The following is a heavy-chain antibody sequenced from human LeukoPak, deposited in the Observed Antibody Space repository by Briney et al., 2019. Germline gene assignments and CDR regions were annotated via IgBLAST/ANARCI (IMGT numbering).Heavy chain of an antibody. CDR2: IDANNGDT. J-gene: IGHJ4*02. Sequence: GASVKISCKASGYTFRGNYIHWLRQAPGQGLEWMGWIDANNGDTKSAQKFQGRVTMSRDTSISTAYMDLSSLSPDDAPVYYCARDPSSVTLYFFDYWGQGTLVTVSS. CDR3: ARDPSSVTLYFFDY. CDR1: GYTFRGNY. D-gene: IGHD4-11*01. V-gene: IGHV1-2*02.